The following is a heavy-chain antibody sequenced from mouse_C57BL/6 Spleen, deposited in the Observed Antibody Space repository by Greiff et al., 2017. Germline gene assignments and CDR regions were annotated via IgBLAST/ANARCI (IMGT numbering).Heavy chain of an antibody. Sequence: QVQLKESGPGLVAPSQSLSITCTVSGFSLTSYGVHWVRQPPGKGLEWLVVIWSDGSTTYNSALKSRLSISKDNPKSQVFLKMNSLQTDDTAMYYCAIQNDYDVDYAMDYWGQGTSVTVSS. J-gene: IGHJ4*01. CDR1: GFSLTSYG. CDR3: AIQNDYDVDYAMDY. CDR2: IWSDGST. D-gene: IGHD2-4*01. V-gene: IGHV2-6-1*01.